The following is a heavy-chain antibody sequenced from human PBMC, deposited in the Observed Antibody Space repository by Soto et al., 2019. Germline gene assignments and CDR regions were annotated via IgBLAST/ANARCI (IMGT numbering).Heavy chain of an antibody. CDR3: AREALGRDIVVAAAGLDWLDP. J-gene: IGHJ5*02. CDR2: INAGNGNT. Sequence: ASVKVSCKASGYSFTNYAIHWMRQAPGQRLEWMGWINAGNGNTRSSPRFQGRVTITIDTFASTSYVELSSLRSEDTAVYYCAREALGRDIVVAAAGLDWLDPWGQGTLVTVSS. CDR1: GYSFTNYA. D-gene: IGHD2-2*01. V-gene: IGHV1-3*01.